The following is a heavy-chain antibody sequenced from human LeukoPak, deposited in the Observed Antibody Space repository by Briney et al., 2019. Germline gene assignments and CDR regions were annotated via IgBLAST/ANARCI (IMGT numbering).Heavy chain of an antibody. V-gene: IGHV3-11*04. Sequence: GGSLRLSCAASGFTFSDYYMSWIRQAPGKGLEWVSYISDSSHAIYHADSVKGRFTISRDNSKNALYLQMNSLRAEDTAVYYCARGGNGQLVFRGDDYWGQGTLVTVSS. J-gene: IGHJ4*02. CDR3: ARGGNGQLVFRGDDY. CDR1: GFTFSDYY. CDR2: ISDSSHAI. D-gene: IGHD6-6*01.